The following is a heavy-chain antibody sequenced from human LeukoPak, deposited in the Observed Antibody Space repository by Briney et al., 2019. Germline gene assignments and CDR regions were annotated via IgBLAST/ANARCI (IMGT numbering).Heavy chain of an antibody. V-gene: IGHV4-39*07. J-gene: IGHJ5*02. D-gene: IGHD6-13*01. CDR1: GGSISTSSYS. CDR3: ARAYSSSWYFNWFDP. Sequence: SETLSLTCTVSGGSISTSSYSWGWIRQPPGKGLEWLGSIYYSGSTYYNPSLKSRVTISVDTSKNQFSLKLSSVTAADTAVYFCARAYSSSWYFNWFDPWGQGTLVTVSS. CDR2: IYYSGST.